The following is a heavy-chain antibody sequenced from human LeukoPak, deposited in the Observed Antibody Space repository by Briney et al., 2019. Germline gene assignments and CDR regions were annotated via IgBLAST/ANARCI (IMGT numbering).Heavy chain of an antibody. J-gene: IGHJ6*03. CDR1: GFTFSSYW. V-gene: IGHV3-7*01. Sequence: GGSLRLSCAASGFTFSSYWMSWARQAPGKGLEWVANIKQDGSEKYYVDSVKGRFTISRDNAKNSLYLQMNSLRAEDTAVYYCASGFLEWLFPAMDVWGKGTTVTVSS. CDR2: IKQDGSEK. D-gene: IGHD3-3*01. CDR3: ASGFLEWLFPAMDV.